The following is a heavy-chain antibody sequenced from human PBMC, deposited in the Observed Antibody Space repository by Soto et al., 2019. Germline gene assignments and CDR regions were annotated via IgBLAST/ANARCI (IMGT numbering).Heavy chain of an antibody. CDR1: GGSISSYY. CDR3: ARAPLGYVDY. D-gene: IGHD3-10*01. J-gene: IGHJ4*02. Sequence: PSETLSLTCTVSGGSISSYYWSWIRQPPGKGLEWIGYIYYSGSTNYNPSLKRRVTISVDTSKNQFSLKLSSVTAADTAVYYCARAPLGYVDYWGQGTLVTVSS. V-gene: IGHV4-59*01. CDR2: IYYSGST.